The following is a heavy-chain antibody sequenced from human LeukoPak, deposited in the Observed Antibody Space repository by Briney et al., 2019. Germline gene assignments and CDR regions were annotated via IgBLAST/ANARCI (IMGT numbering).Heavy chain of an antibody. V-gene: IGHV3-23*01. D-gene: IGHD6-13*01. Sequence: GGSLRLSCAASGFTVSSNYMSWVRQAPGKGLEWVSAITNSGGDTYTADSVKGRFTISRDNSRNTLYLQMNSLSAEDTAVYYCAKGSSSSRPYYFDFWGQGTLVTVSS. J-gene: IGHJ4*02. CDR1: GFTVSSNY. CDR3: AKGSSSSRPYYFDF. CDR2: ITNSGGDT.